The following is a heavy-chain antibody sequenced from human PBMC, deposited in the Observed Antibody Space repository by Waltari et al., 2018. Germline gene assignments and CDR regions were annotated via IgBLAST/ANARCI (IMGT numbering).Heavy chain of an antibody. J-gene: IGHJ5*02. D-gene: IGHD2-2*01. CDR2: VVPIFGTA. CDR1: GGTLISCL. CDR3: TGVNAAPASGNCFDP. Sequence: QVQLVHPGAGANKPGCSVQVSCKAAGGTLISCLFSRVRQVSGHRLEWMARVVPIFGTANYAQMFQGRVTITANTTTSTAYKKLSRMAAEKTAEYCCTGVNAAPASGNCFDPWGQGTLVTVSS. V-gene: IGHV1-69*08.